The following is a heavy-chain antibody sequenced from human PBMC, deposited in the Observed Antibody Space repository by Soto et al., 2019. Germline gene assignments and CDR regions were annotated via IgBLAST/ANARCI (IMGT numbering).Heavy chain of an antibody. J-gene: IGHJ4*02. CDR2: ISAYDGNA. V-gene: IGHV1-18*01. CDR1: DYTFSNSG. D-gene: IGHD1-26*01. CDR3: ARDQSGTSFYYY. Sequence: QVQLVQSGAEVRQPGASVKVSCKASDYTFSNSGITWVRQAPGQGLEWMGWISAYDGNANYAQKLRGRVTMTTDTSTGTAYMELGSLRSDDTAVYYCARDQSGTSFYYYWGQGTLVTVSS.